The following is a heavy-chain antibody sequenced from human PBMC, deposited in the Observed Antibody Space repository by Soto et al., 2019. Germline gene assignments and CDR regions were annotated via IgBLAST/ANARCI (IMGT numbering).Heavy chain of an antibody. CDR1: GFTFSSYG. J-gene: IGHJ4*02. CDR3: AKDPVRLTLGAPWPYFDY. CDR2: ISYDGSNK. D-gene: IGHD1-26*01. V-gene: IGHV3-30*18. Sequence: GGSLRLSCAASGFTFSSYGMHWVRQAPGKGLEWVAVISYDGSNKYYADSVKGRFTISRDNSKNTLYLQMNSLRAEDTAVYYCAKDPVRLTLGAPWPYFDYWGQGTLVTVSS.